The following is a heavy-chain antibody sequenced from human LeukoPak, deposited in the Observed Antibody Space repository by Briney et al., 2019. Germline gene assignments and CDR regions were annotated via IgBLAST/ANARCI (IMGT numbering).Heavy chain of an antibody. Sequence: PGGSLRLSCAASGFTFSVYYMTWLRQAPGRGLEWISYINGSSSDTKYADSVKGRFTISRDNAKNSVYLLMNSLRAEDTAVYYCARRGTTYCTVDSCHPNWFDPWGQGTLVTVSS. J-gene: IGHJ5*02. CDR3: ARRGTTYCTVDSCHPNWFDP. V-gene: IGHV3-11*03. CDR1: GFTFSVYY. CDR2: INGSSSDT. D-gene: IGHD2-15*01.